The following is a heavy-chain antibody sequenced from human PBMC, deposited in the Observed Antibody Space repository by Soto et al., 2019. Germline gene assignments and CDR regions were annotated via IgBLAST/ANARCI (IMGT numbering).Heavy chain of an antibody. Sequence: AASVKVSCKASAYTFTSYGITWVRQAPGQGLEWVGWISAYNGNTNYAQNFQGRVTMTTDTSTSTAYMELSSLRSEDTAVYYCARVVGYSYDDYWGQGTLVTVSS. CDR1: AYTFTSYG. CDR2: ISAYNGNT. D-gene: IGHD5-18*01. V-gene: IGHV1-18*04. J-gene: IGHJ4*02. CDR3: ARVVGYSYDDY.